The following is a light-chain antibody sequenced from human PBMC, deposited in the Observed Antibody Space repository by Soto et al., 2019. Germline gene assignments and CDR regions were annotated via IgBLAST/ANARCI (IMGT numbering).Light chain of an antibody. J-gene: IGKJ5*01. V-gene: IGKV1-9*01. CDR2: AAS. CDR1: QGISSY. CDR3: QQLNSFPIT. Sequence: DIQLTKTPSFLSASVGDRVTITCGASQGISSYLAWYQQRPGKAPKLLIYAASTLQSGVPSRFSGSGSGTEFTLTISSLQPEDFATYFCQQLNSFPITFGQGTRLEIK.